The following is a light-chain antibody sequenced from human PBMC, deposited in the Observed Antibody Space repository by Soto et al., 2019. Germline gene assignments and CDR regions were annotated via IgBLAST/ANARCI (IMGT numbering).Light chain of an antibody. CDR2: EVS. Sequence: QSALTQPASVSGSPGQSITISCTGTSSDVGGYKYVSWYQQYPGKAPKLMMYEVSNRPSGVSNRFSGYKSGNTASLTISGLQAEDEADYYCSSYTRSSPCVFGTGTKVTVL. CDR1: SSDVGGYKY. J-gene: IGLJ1*01. V-gene: IGLV2-14*01. CDR3: SSYTRSSPCV.